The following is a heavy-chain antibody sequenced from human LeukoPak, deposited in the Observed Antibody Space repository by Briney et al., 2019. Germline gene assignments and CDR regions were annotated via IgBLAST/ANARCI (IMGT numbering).Heavy chain of an antibody. J-gene: IGHJ4*02. Sequence: PGGSLRLSCAASGFTFSSYWMSWVRQAPGKGLEWVANIKQDGSEKYYVDSVKGRFTISRDNAKNSLYLQMNSLRAEDTAVYYCTRDRENDILAGVCDYWGQGTLVTVSS. CDR3: TRDRENDILAGVCDY. V-gene: IGHV3-7*01. CDR1: GFTFSSYW. CDR2: IKQDGSEK. D-gene: IGHD3-9*01.